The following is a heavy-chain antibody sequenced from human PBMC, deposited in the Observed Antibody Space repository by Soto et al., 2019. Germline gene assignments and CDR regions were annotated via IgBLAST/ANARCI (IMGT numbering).Heavy chain of an antibody. V-gene: IGHV4-31*03. CDR1: GGSISSGGYY. D-gene: IGHD3-10*01. J-gene: IGHJ5*02. Sequence: QVQLQESGPGLVKPSQTLSLTCTVSGGSISSGGYYWSWIRQHPGKGLEWIGYIYYSGSTYYNPSHKIRVTTSVDTSKNLFSLTLSSVAAAVTAVYYSAGGGGLQWFGARFDPWGQGTLVTVSS. CDR2: IYYSGST. CDR3: AGGGGLQWFGARFDP.